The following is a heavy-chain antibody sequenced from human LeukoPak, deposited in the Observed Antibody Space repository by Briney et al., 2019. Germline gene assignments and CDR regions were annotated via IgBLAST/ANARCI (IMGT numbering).Heavy chain of an antibody. CDR1: GGSISSGGYY. D-gene: IGHD3-22*01. CDR2: IYYSGNT. Sequence: SETLSLTYTVSGGSISSGGYYWSWIRQLPGKGLEWIGNIYYSGNTYYNPSLKSRVTISVDTSKNQFSLKLSSVTAADTAVYYCARDYYDGTGYHYFDYWGQGTLVTVSS. CDR3: ARDYYDGTGYHYFDY. J-gene: IGHJ4*02. V-gene: IGHV4-31*03.